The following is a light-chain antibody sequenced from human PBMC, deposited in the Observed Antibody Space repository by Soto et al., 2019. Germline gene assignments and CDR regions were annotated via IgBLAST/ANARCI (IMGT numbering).Light chain of an antibody. V-gene: IGKV4-1*01. Sequence: DIVMTQSPDSLAVSLGERATINCKSSQTILHSPNNKNALVWYQQKPGQPPKLLISWTSTRESGVPDRFSGSGSGTDFSLTISGLHAEDVAVYYCQQFYTTPTFGGGTTVEIK. CDR2: WTS. J-gene: IGKJ4*01. CDR3: QQFYTTPT. CDR1: QTILHSPNNKNA.